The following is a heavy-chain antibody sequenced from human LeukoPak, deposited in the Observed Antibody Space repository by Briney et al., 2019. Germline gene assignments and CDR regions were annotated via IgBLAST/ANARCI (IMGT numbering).Heavy chain of an antibody. Sequence: GGSLRLSCAASGFTFSSYSMNWVRQAPGKGLEWVSSISSSSSYIYYADSVKGRFTISRDNAKNSLYLQMNSLRAEDTAVYYCARSRDGYNYAAFDIWGQGTMVTVS. CDR2: ISSSSSYI. CDR3: ARSRDGYNYAAFDI. V-gene: IGHV3-21*01. CDR1: GFTFSSYS. J-gene: IGHJ3*02. D-gene: IGHD5-24*01.